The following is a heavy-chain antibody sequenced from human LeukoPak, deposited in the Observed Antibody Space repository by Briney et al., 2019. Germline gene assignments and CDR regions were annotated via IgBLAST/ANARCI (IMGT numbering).Heavy chain of an antibody. CDR2: IYSGGST. D-gene: IGHD6-13*01. J-gene: IGHJ4*02. V-gene: IGHV3-53*01. CDR3: ARDTPGIAASVNGG. Sequence: PGGSLRLSCTASGFTFGNNYMNWVRQAPGKGLEWVSLIYSGGSTYYADSVKGRFTISRDNSKNTLYLQMNSPRAEDTAVYYCARDTPGIAASVNGGWGQGTLVTVSS. CDR1: GFTFGNNY.